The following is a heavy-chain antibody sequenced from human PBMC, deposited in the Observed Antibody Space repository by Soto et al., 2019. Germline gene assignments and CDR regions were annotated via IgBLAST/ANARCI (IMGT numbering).Heavy chain of an antibody. J-gene: IGHJ4*02. CDR1: GFTFSFYA. CDR3: AREISYSRSNSSRTYYFDY. Sequence: QVQLVESGGGVVQPGRALRLSCGTSGFTFSFYAMHWVRQAPGQGLEWVAVIWFDGSDEYYADSVKGRFTISRDSSKNTVYLQMSSLIAEDTAVYYCAREISYSRSNSSRTYYFDYWGQGTLVTVAS. D-gene: IGHD1-26*01. V-gene: IGHV3-33*01. CDR2: IWFDGSDE.